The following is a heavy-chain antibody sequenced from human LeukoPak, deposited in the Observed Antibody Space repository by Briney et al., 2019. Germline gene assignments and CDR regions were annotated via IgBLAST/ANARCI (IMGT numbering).Heavy chain of an antibody. D-gene: IGHD3-10*01. Sequence: GGSLRLSCAASGFTFSSYAMSWVRQAPGKGLEWVSAMSGSGGSTYYADSVKGRITISRDNSKNILYLEMNSLRAEDTAVYYCAKAPSRVRHYWGQGTLVTVSS. V-gene: IGHV3-23*01. CDR2: MSGSGGST. CDR3: AKAPSRVRHY. J-gene: IGHJ4*02. CDR1: GFTFSSYA.